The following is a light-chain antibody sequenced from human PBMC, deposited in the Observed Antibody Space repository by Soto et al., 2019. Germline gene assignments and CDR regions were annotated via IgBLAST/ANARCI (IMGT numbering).Light chain of an antibody. CDR1: TTDIDNYDS. CDR2: DVN. J-gene: IGLJ3*02. V-gene: IGLV2-18*02. CDR3: GTWDSSLSAGV. Sequence: QSALTQPPSVSGSPGQSVTISCTATTTDIDNYDSVSWYQQAPGTAPKLIIYDVNNRPSGAPDRFSGSTSGNTASLTISGLQAEDETDYFCGTWDSSLSAGVFGGGTKVTVL.